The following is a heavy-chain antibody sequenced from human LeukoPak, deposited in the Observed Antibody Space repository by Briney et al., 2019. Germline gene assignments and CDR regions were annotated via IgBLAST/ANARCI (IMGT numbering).Heavy chain of an antibody. J-gene: IGHJ4*02. D-gene: IGHD1-26*01. CDR2: IYYSGST. V-gene: IGHV4-39*01. CDR1: GGSISSSSYY. CDR3: ARQGGYFDY. Sequence: SETLSLSCTVSGGSISSSSYYWGWIRQPPGKGLEWIGSIYYSGSTYYNPSLKSRVTISVDTSKNQFSLKLSSVTAADTAVYYCARQGGYFDYWGQGTLVTVSS.